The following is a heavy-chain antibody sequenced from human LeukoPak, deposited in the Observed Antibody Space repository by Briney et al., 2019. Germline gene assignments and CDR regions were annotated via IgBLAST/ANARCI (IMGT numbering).Heavy chain of an antibody. CDR2: INHSGST. CDR1: GGSFSGYY. CDR3: ARRGYRAYYYYMDV. D-gene: IGHD5-18*01. V-gene: IGHV4-34*01. Sequence: PSETLSLTCAVYGGSFSGYYWSWIRQPPGKGLEWIGEINHSGSTNYNPSLKSRVTISVNTSKNQFSLKLSSVTAADTAVYYCARRGYRAYYYYMDVWGKGTTVTISS. J-gene: IGHJ6*03.